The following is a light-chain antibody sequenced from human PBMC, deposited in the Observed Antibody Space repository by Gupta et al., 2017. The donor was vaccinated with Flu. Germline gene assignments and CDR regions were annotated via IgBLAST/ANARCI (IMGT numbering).Light chain of an antibody. CDR2: AAS. CDR3: QQRDSTPDT. V-gene: IGKV1-39*01. Sequence: IQMTQSPSSLSASVGDRVTITCRASQSISIYLNWYQQKPGKVPKLLIYAASRVKSGVPSRFSGSGSGTDFTLTISRRQPEDFANYYCQQRDSTPDTFGQGTRLAIK. J-gene: IGKJ5*01. CDR1: QSISIY.